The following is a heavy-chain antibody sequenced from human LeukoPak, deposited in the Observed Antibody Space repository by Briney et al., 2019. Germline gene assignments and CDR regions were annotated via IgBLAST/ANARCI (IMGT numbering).Heavy chain of an antibody. J-gene: IGHJ5*02. D-gene: IGHD5-24*01. CDR2: IDPSDFYT. Sequence: GESLMISCKGSGYTFTTYWINWVRQMPGKGLEWMGRIDPSDFYTKYSPSFEGHVTISADKSISTAYLQWSSLKASDTAMYYCARQRGANWFDPWGQGTLVTVST. CDR3: ARQRGANWFDP. CDR1: GYTFTTYW. V-gene: IGHV5-10-1*01.